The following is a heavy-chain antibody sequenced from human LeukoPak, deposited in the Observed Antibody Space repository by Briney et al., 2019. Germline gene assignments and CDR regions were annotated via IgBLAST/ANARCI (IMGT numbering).Heavy chain of an antibody. J-gene: IGHJ3*02. CDR3: ARDPDGYYYGDYFYAFDI. CDR2: IYTSGST. Sequence: SETLSLTCTVSGGSISSYYWSWIRQPAEKGLEWIGRIYTSGSTNYNPSLKSRVTMSVDTSKNQFSLKLSSVTAADTAVYYCARDPDGYYYGDYFYAFDIWGQGTMVTVSS. CDR1: GGSISSYY. D-gene: IGHD4-17*01. V-gene: IGHV4-4*07.